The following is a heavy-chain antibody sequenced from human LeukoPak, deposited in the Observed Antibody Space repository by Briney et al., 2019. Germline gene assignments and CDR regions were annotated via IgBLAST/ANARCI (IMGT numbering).Heavy chain of an antibody. D-gene: IGHD3-22*01. J-gene: IGHJ4*02. CDR2: ISSSSSTI. CDR3: ARRGSQTYYYDSSGYFN. CDR1: RFTFSSYS. V-gene: IGHV3-48*04. Sequence: GGSLRLSCEASRFTFSSYSMNWVRQAPGKGLEWVSYISSSSSTIYYADSVKGRFTTSRDNAKNSLYLQMSSLRAEDTAVYYCARRGSQTYYYDSSGYFNWGQGTLVTVSS.